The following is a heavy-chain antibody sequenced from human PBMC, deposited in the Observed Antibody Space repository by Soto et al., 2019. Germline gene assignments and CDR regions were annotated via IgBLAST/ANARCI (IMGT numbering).Heavy chain of an antibody. D-gene: IGHD3-16*01. CDR3: ARGGTLFDP. J-gene: IGHJ5*02. V-gene: IGHV1-69*02. CDR1: GGTFSDYT. CDR2: ITPIIGIT. Sequence: QLVQSGAEVRKPGSSVKVSCKASGGTFSDYTISWVRQAPGQGLEWMGRITPIIGITNYAQKFRGRVTITADKSTSTVYMELSSLRPEDTAVYFCARGGTLFDPWGREPWSPSPQ.